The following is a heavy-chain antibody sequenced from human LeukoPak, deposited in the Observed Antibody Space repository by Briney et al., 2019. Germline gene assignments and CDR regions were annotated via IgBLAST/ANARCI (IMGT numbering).Heavy chain of an antibody. CDR2: ISYDGSNK. D-gene: IGHD3-22*01. Sequence: GGSLRLSCAASGFTFRSYGIHWVRQAPGKGLEWVAVISYDGSNKYYADSVKGRFTISRDNSKNTLYLQMNSLRAEDTAVYYCAKDRSTYYYDSSGYYPDAFDIWGQGTMVTVSS. V-gene: IGHV3-30*18. CDR3: AKDRSTYYYDSSGYYPDAFDI. CDR1: GFTFRSYG. J-gene: IGHJ3*02.